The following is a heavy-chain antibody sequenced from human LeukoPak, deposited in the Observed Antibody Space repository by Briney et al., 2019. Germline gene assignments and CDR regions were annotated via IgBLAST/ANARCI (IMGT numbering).Heavy chain of an antibody. Sequence: ASVKVSCTASGYTFTSYDINWVRQATGQGLEWMGWMNPNSGNTGYAQKFQGRVTMTRNTSISTAYMELSSLRSEDTAVYYCATVSPRRKTAKTDYWGQGTLVTVSS. J-gene: IGHJ4*02. CDR1: GYTFTSYD. V-gene: IGHV1-8*01. CDR2: MNPNSGNT. CDR3: ATVSPRRKTAKTDY.